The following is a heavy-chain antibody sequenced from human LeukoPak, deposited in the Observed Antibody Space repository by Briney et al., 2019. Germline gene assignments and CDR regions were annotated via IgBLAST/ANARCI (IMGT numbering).Heavy chain of an antibody. CDR3: ARGLEPGIAAAGTVMTSDY. V-gene: IGHV4-59*12. D-gene: IGHD6-13*01. CDR1: GGSISSYY. Sequence: SETLSLTCTVSGGSISSYYWSWIRQPPGKGLEWIGYIYYSGSTNYNPSLKSRVTISVDTSKNQFSLKLSSVTAADTAVYYCARGLEPGIAAAGTVMTSDYWGQGTLVTVSS. J-gene: IGHJ4*02. CDR2: IYYSGST.